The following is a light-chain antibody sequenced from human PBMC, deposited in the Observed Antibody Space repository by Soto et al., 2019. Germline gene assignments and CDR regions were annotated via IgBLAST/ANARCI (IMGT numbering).Light chain of an antibody. Sequence: EIVLTQSPGTLSLSPGERATLSCSASQSVSSSYLAWYQQKPGQAPRLLIYGASSRATGIPDRVSGSGSGTDFTRTISRLEPEDFAVYYCQQYCSSLYTFGPGTKVDSK. CDR2: GAS. CDR1: QSVSSSY. J-gene: IGKJ3*01. V-gene: IGKV3-20*01. CDR3: QQYCSSLYT.